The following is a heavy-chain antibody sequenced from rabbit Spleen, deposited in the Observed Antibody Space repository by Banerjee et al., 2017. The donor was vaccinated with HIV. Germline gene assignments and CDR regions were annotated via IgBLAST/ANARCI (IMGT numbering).Heavy chain of an antibody. D-gene: IGHD6-1*01. Sequence: QSLVESGGGLVQPEGSLTLTCTASGFSFSSTYDMCWVRQAPGKGLEWIACIYNGNGNTYYASWVNGRFTISKTSSTTVTLQVSSLTAADTATYFCARDPYTLNRNYPYALWGPGTLVTVS. J-gene: IGHJ4*01. CDR3: ARDPYTLNRNYPYAL. CDR1: GFSFSSTYD. CDR2: IYNGNGNT. V-gene: IGHV1S40*01.